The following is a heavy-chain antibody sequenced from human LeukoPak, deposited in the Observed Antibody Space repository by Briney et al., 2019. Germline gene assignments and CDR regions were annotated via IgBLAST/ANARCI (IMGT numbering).Heavy chain of an antibody. Sequence: GGSLRLSCAASGFTFSSYSMNWVRQAPGKGLEWVSSINSRSSYIYYADSVKGRFTISRDNAENSLYLQMNSLRAEDTAVYYCARACGGDCYLSDYWGQGTLVTVSS. V-gene: IGHV3-21*01. CDR2: INSRSSYI. J-gene: IGHJ4*02. CDR3: ARACGGDCYLSDY. CDR1: GFTFSSYS. D-gene: IGHD2-21*02.